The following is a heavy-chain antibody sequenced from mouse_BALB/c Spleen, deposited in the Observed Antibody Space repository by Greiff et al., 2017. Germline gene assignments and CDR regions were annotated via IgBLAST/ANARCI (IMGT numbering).Heavy chain of an antibody. CDR3: ARSRGNYEGGYAMDY. CDR2: IYPGNSDT. D-gene: IGHD2-1*01. CDR1: GYTFTSYW. J-gene: IGHJ4*01. Sequence: EVQLQQSGTVLARPGASVKMSCKASGYTFTSYWMHWVKQRPGQGLEWIGAIYPGNSDTSYNQKFKGKAKLTAVTSTSTAYMELSSLTNEDSAVYYCARSRGNYEGGYAMDYWGQGTSVTVSS. V-gene: IGHV1-5*01.